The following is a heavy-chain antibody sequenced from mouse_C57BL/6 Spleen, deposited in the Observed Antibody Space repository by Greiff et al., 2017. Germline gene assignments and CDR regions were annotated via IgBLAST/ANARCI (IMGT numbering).Heavy chain of an antibody. D-gene: IGHD2-4*01. CDR2: IDPEDGET. CDR3: ARYEITYAMDY. J-gene: IGHJ4*01. V-gene: IGHV14-2*01. Sequence: VQLQQSGAELVQPGASVTLSCTASGFNIKDYFMHWVKQRTDQGLEWIGRIDPEDGETKSAPKFLGKATITAGTSYNTSCLQLSSLRSEDTAVYDCARYEITYAMDYWGQGTSVTVSS. CDR1: GFNIKDYF.